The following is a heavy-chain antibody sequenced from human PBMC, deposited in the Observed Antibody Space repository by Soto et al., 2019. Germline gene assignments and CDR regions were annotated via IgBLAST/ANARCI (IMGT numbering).Heavy chain of an antibody. J-gene: IGHJ6*02. V-gene: IGHV1-18*04. D-gene: IGHD3-3*01. CDR2: ISAYNGNT. CDR3: ARELRRITIFGVGTRPGMDG. Sequence: QGQLVPSGAEVKKPGASVKVSCKASGYTFTSYGISWVRQAPGQSPEWMGWISAYNGNTNYAQKLQGRVTMTTDTCTSTAYMEMRSLRDDDTAVYYCARELRRITIFGVGTRPGMDGWGQWPTVTASS. CDR1: GYTFTSYG.